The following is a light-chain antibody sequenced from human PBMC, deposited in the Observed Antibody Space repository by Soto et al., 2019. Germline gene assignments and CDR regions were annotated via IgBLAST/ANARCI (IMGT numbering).Light chain of an antibody. CDR1: QSVTNNY. V-gene: IGKV3-20*01. Sequence: ENVLTQSPGTLSLSPGERATLSCRASQSVTNNYLAWYQQKSGQAPRLLIYGASSRATGIPDRFSGSGSGTDFTLTISRLEPEDFAVYYSQQYAIKSTRTFGQGTKV. CDR2: GAS. CDR3: QQYAIKSTRT. J-gene: IGKJ1*01.